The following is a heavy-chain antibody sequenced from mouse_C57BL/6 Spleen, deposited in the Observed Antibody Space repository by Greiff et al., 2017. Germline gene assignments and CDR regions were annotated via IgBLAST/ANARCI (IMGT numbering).Heavy chain of an antibody. D-gene: IGHD3-3*01. CDR2: INPSSGYT. J-gene: IGHJ1*03. CDR3: ARSRDLGYFDV. V-gene: IGHV1-4*01. Sequence: VKLVESGAELARPGASVKMSCKASGYTFTSYTMHWVKQRPGQGLEWIGYINPSSGYTKYNQKFKDKATLTADKSSSTAYMQLSSLTSEDSAVYYCARSRDLGYFDVWGTGTTVTVSS. CDR1: GYTFTSYT.